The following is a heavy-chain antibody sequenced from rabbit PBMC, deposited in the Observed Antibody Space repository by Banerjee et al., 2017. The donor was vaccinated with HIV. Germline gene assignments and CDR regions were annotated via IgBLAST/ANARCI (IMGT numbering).Heavy chain of an antibody. CDR1: GFTLSSYW. Sequence: QEQLVESGGGLVKPEGSLTLTCRASGFTLSSYWMWWVRQAPGKGLEWIACIVAGSSGSTYYANWAKGRFTISKTSSTTVTLQMASLTAADTATYFCARDWADSSGYSYAYYLNLWGPGTLVTVS. CDR2: IVAGSSGST. V-gene: IGHV1S45*01. J-gene: IGHJ4*01. D-gene: IGHD1-1*01. CDR3: ARDWADSSGYSYAYYLNL.